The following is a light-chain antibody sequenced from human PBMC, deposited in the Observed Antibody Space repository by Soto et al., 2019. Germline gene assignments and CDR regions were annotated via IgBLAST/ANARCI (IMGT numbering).Light chain of an antibody. V-gene: IGKV4-1*01. J-gene: IGKJ4*01. CDR2: WAS. CDR1: QSVLYNSDNKNY. Sequence: DIVMTQSPDSLAVSLGERATINCKSSQSVLYNSDNKNYLAWYQQKAGQPPKLLIYWASTRDSGVPDRFSGRGFGGNFHLHINNLQAEDVAVYYCQQYYTTLSFGGGTKVEIK. CDR3: QQYYTTLS.